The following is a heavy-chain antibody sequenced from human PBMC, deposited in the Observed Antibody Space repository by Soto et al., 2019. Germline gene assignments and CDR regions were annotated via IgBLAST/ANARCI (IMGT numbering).Heavy chain of an antibody. D-gene: IGHD2-2*01. Sequence: SETLSLTCAVSGYSISSGYYWGCIRQPPGKGLEWIGSIYHSGSTYYNPSLKSRVTISVDTSKNQFSLKLSSVTAADTAVYYCAREYRKIGYCSSTSCPPGFDPWGQGTLVTSPQ. CDR2: IYHSGST. J-gene: IGHJ5*02. CDR1: GYSISSGYY. V-gene: IGHV4-38-2*02. CDR3: AREYRKIGYCSSTSCPPGFDP.